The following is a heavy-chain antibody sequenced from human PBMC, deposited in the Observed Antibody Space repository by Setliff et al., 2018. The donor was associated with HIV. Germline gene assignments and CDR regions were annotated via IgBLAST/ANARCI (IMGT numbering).Heavy chain of an antibody. V-gene: IGHV4-34*01. CDR3: ARVVITMVRGAISYRFDP. CDR1: GRSFSGYY. J-gene: IGHJ5*02. D-gene: IGHD3-10*01. CDR2: INHSGST. Sequence: SETLSLTCAVYGRSFSGYYWNWIRQSPGQGLEWIGEINHSGSTNYNPSLKSRVTISVDTSKNKFSLKLSSATAAVTAVYYCARVVITMVRGAISYRFDPWGQGTLVTVSS.